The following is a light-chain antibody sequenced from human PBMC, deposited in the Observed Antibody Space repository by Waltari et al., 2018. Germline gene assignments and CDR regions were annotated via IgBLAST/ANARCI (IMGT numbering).Light chain of an antibody. CDR1: SSNIGNNY. CDR2: ENQ. V-gene: IGLV1-51*02. Sequence: QSVLTQPPSVSAAPGQRVTISCSGGSSNIGNNYVSWYRQFPGTAPKRLIDENQERPSGIPGRFSGSKSGTSATLDITGLQAGDEADYYCGTGDSSLSGAVLGGGTHLTVL. J-gene: IGLJ7*01. CDR3: GTGDSSLSGAV.